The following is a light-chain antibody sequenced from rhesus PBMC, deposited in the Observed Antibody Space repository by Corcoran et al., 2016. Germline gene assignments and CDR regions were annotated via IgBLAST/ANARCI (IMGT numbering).Light chain of an antibody. J-gene: IGKJ3*01. CDR1: ENVNNY. Sequence: DIQVTQSPSYLSASVGDRVTITCRASENVNNYLNWYQQKPGKAPKLLISKASPLLSGVPSRLSGSGSGTDYTFTISSLQPEDVASYYCQQGYGTPFTFGPGTKLDIK. CDR3: QQGYGTPFT. CDR2: KAS. V-gene: IGKV1-74*01.